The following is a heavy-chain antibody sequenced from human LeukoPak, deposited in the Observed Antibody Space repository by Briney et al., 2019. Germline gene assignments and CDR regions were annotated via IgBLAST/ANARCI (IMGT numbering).Heavy chain of an antibody. CDR2: ISYLGDDQ. D-gene: IGHD6-25*01. CDR3: AKDRSSGPHYYYGMDV. J-gene: IGHJ6*02. V-gene: IGHV3-30*18. CDR1: GFTFSSYG. Sequence: PGGSLRLSCAASGFTFSSYGMHWIRQAPGKGLGWVAVISYLGDDQFYAESVKGRFTISRDNSKKTVFLQMNSLRGEDTAIYYCAKDRSSGPHYYYGMDVWGQGTTVIVSS.